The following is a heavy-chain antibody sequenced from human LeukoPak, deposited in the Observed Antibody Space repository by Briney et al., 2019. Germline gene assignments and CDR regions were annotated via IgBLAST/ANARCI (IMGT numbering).Heavy chain of an antibody. J-gene: IGHJ4*02. CDR2: ISAYNGNT. CDR3: ARDRELYDKEGPFDY. Sequence: ASAKVSCKASGYTFTSYGISWVRQAPGQGLEWMGWISAYNGNTNYAQNLQGRVTMTTDTSTSTVYMELRSLRSDDTAVYYCARDRELYDKEGPFDYWGQGTLVTVSS. V-gene: IGHV1-18*01. CDR1: GYTFTSYG. D-gene: IGHD3-22*01.